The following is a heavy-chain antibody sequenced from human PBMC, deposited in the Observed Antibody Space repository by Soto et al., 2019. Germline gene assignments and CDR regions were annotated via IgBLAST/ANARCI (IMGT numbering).Heavy chain of an antibody. CDR3: ARVDGRGYYYDSSGYFGVDY. CDR2: IYPGDSES. CDR1: GYSFTSFW. Sequence: EVQLVQSGPEVKKAGESLKISCKGSGYSFTSFWIGWVRQMPGKGLEWMGIIYPGDSESRYSPSFQGQVTISADKSISTAYLQWGSLEASDTAMYYCARVDGRGYYYDSSGYFGVDYWGQGTLVTVSS. D-gene: IGHD3-22*01. V-gene: IGHV5-51*01. J-gene: IGHJ4*02.